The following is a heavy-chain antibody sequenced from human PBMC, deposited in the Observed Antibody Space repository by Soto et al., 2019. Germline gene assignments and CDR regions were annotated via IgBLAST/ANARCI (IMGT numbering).Heavy chain of an antibody. Sequence: SCSASGFSFGTFVMTWFRQAPGVGLEWVASITDSGETASCAETVEGRFTVSRDNSKNKLHLQMNDLRAEDTATYYCAKNGQWLATPPEAWGQGTLVTVSS. J-gene: IGHJ4*02. D-gene: IGHD6-19*01. CDR2: ITDSGETA. CDR3: AKNGQWLATPPEA. V-gene: IGHV3-23*01. CDR1: GFSFGTFV.